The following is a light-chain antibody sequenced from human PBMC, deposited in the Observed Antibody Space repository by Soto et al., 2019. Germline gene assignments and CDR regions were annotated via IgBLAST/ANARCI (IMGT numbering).Light chain of an antibody. CDR1: QSISGY. CDR2: AAS. Sequence: DIQMTQSPSSLSTSVGDRVTITCRASQSISGYLNWYQQKPGKVPKLLIYAASRLQSGVPSRFSGSGSGTDFTLTISSLQPEDFATYYCQQSYITPWTFGQGTRVEIK. CDR3: QQSYITPWT. V-gene: IGKV1-39*01. J-gene: IGKJ1*01.